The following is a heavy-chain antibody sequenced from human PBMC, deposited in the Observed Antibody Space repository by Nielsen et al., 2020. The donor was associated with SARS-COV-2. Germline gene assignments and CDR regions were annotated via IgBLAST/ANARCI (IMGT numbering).Heavy chain of an antibody. CDR2: ISGSSRTI. CDR3: ARSWAINNWFDP. Sequence: GESLKISCVVSGFTFSSYSMNWVRQAPGKGLEWVSYISGSSRTIHYADSVKGRFTISRDNAKNSLYLQMNSLRAEDTAVYYCARSWAINNWFDPWGQGTLVTVSS. V-gene: IGHV3-48*04. J-gene: IGHJ5*02. D-gene: IGHD3-16*01. CDR1: GFTFSSYS.